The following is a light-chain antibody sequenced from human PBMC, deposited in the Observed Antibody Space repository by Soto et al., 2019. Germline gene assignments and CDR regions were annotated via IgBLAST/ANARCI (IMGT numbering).Light chain of an antibody. CDR3: QHYDNLPPIT. V-gene: IGKV1-33*01. Sequence: DIQMTQSPSSLSASVGDRVTITCQASQDISNYLNWFQQKPGKAPKLLIYDASKLETGVPSRFSGSGSGSDFAFTISSLQPEDIATYYCQHYDNLPPITFGQGTRLELK. CDR2: DAS. J-gene: IGKJ5*01. CDR1: QDISNY.